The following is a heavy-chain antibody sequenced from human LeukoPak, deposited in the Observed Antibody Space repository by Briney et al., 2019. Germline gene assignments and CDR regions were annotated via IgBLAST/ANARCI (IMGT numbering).Heavy chain of an antibody. V-gene: IGHV4-61*01. D-gene: IGHD2-15*01. CDR3: AGGYCSGGSCYSLDY. CDR1: GGSFSSGSHY. CDR2: IYYSGST. Sequence: SETLSLTCTVSGGSFSSGSHYWSWIRQPPGKGLEWIGYIYYSGSTNYNPSLKSRVTISVDTSKNQFSLKLSSVTAADTAVYYCAGGYCSGGSCYSLDYWGQGTLVTVSS. J-gene: IGHJ4*02.